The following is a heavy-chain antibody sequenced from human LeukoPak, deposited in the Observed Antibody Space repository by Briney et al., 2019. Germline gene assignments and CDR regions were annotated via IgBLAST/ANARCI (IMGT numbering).Heavy chain of an antibody. V-gene: IGHV4-39*01. CDR1: GGSTSSSSYY. J-gene: IGHJ5*02. D-gene: IGHD3-10*01. CDR3: ARHNPPSGPNWFDP. CDR2: IYYSGST. Sequence: PSETLSLTCTVSGGSTSSSSYYWGWIRQPPGKGLEWIGSIYYSGSTNYNPSLKSRVTISVDTSKNHFSLRLSSVTAADTAVYYCARHNPPSGPNWFDPWGQGTLVTVSS.